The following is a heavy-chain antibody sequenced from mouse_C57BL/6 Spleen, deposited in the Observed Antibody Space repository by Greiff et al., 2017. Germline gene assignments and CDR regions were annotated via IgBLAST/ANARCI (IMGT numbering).Heavy chain of an antibody. CDR3: ARRDLVTTVVGYFDD. CDR2: INPYNGGT. J-gene: IGHJ2*01. Sequence: VQLKESGPVLVKPGASVKLSCKASGYTFTDYYMNWVKQSPGKSLEWIGVINPYNGGTSYNKKFKGKATLTVDKSSSTAYMELNSLTSEDSAVYYGARRDLVTTVVGYFDDWGQGTTLTGAS. D-gene: IGHD1-1*01. V-gene: IGHV1-19*01. CDR1: GYTFTDYY.